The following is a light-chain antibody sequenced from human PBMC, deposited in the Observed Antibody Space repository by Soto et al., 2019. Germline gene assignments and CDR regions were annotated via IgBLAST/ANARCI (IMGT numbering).Light chain of an antibody. CDR3: CSYAGSSAFE. V-gene: IGLV2-23*02. CDR2: EVT. Sequence: QSALTQPVSVSGSPGQSITISCTGTSSDVGRYNLVSWYQQHAGRAPKLMIYEVTKRPSGVSNRFSGSKSGNTASLTISGLRAEDEADYNCCSYAGSSAFEFGGGTKVTVL. CDR1: SSDVGRYNL. J-gene: IGLJ2*01.